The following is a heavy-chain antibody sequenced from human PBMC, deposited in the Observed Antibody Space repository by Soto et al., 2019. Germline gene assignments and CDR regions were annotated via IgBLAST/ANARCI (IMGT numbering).Heavy chain of an antibody. Sequence: QVHLVQSGAEVRKPGASVKVSCKGSGYTFTSYGIAWVRQAPGQGLEWMGWISAHNDNTNYAQKVQGRVTVTRDTSTSTAYMELRNLRSDDTAVYYCARGRYGDSWGQGALVTGSS. V-gene: IGHV1-18*01. CDR2: ISAHNDNT. CDR3: ARGRYGDS. D-gene: IGHD1-1*01. CDR1: GYTFTSYG. J-gene: IGHJ4*02.